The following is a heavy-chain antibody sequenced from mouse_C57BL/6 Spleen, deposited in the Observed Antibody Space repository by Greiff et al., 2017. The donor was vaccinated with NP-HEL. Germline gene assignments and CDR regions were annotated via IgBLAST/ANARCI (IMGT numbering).Heavy chain of an antibody. J-gene: IGHJ2*01. CDR3: ARDRITTVAYFDY. Sequence: EVMLVESGGGLVKPGGSLKLSCAASGFTFSSYAMSWVRQTPEKRLEWVATISDGGSYTYYPDNVTGRFTISRDNAKNNLYLQMSHLKSEDTAMYYCARDRITTVAYFDYWGQGTTLTVSS. CDR1: GFTFSSYA. V-gene: IGHV5-4*01. CDR2: ISDGGSYT. D-gene: IGHD1-1*01.